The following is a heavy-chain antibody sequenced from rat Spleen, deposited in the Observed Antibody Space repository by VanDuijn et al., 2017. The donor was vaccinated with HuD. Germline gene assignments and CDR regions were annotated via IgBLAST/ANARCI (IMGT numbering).Heavy chain of an antibody. CDR2: IRSSGGST. J-gene: IGHJ2*01. D-gene: IGHD1-1*01. Sequence: EVQLVESGGGLVQPGRSLKLSCAASGFTFSHYDMAWVRQAPAKGLEWVAYIRSSGGSTYYRDSVKGRFTVSRDNAKSTLYLQMDSLRSEDTATYYCARRYYIGPLSVGFDYWGQGVMVTVSS. CDR1: GFTFSHYD. CDR3: ARRYYIGPLSVGFDY. V-gene: IGHV5S23*01.